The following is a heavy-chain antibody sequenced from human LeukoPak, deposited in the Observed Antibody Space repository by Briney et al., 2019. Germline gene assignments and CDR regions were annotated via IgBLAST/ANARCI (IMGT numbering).Heavy chain of an antibody. CDR3: ARDPVDIVATRSWFDP. D-gene: IGHD5-12*01. CDR1: GYTFTGYY. Sequence: ASVKVSCKASGYTFTGYYMHWVRLAPGQGLEWMGWINPNSGGTNYAQKFQGRVTMTRDTSISTAYMELSRLRSDDTAVYYCARDPVDIVATRSWFDPWGQGTLVTVSS. CDR2: INPNSGGT. J-gene: IGHJ5*02. V-gene: IGHV1-2*02.